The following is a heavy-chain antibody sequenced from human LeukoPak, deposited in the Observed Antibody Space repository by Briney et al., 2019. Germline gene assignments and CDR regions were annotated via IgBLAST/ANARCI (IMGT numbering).Heavy chain of an antibody. J-gene: IGHJ4*02. V-gene: IGHV3-48*04. CDR2: ISASTSSI. CDR3: AASSGSGNYAYYFEY. CDR1: GFSFSSRN. D-gene: IGHD3-22*01. Sequence: GGSLRLSCAASGFSFSSRNMNWVRQAPGKGLEWVSYISASTSSIYYADSVKARFTISTDIGKNSLYLQMNSLRAEDTAVYYCAASSGSGNYAYYFEYWGQGTLVTLSS.